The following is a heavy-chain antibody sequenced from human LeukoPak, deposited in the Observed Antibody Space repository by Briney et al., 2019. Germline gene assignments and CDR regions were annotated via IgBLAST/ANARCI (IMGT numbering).Heavy chain of an antibody. CDR2: IYYSGST. J-gene: IGHJ5*02. Sequence: SETLSLTCTVSGGSISSYYWSWIRQPPGKGLEWIGYIYYSGSTNYNPSLKSRVTISVDTSKNQFSLKLSSVTAADTAVYYCTRYGLYNWFDPWGQGTLVTVSS. V-gene: IGHV4-59*01. CDR3: TRYGLYNWFDP. CDR1: GGSISSYY. D-gene: IGHD4-17*01.